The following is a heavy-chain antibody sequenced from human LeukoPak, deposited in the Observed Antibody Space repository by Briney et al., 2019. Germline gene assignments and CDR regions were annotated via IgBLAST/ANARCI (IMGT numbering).Heavy chain of an antibody. D-gene: IGHD3-3*01. V-gene: IGHV3-23*01. CDR3: ANLDDFLYDY. Sequence: GGSLRLSCAASGFTFSSYAMSWVRQAPGKGPEWVSAISGSGGSTYYADSVKGRFTISRDNSKNTLYLQMNSLRAEDTAVYYCANLDDFLYDYWGQGTLVTVSS. CDR1: GFTFSSYA. J-gene: IGHJ4*02. CDR2: ISGSGGST.